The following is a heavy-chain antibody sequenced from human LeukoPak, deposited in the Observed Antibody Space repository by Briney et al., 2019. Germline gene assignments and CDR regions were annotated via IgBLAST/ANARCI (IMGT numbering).Heavy chain of an antibody. CDR2: INPNSGGT. D-gene: IGHD3-3*01. CDR3: ARSYDFWSGPPFDP. V-gene: IGHV1-2*02. J-gene: IGHJ5*02. Sequence: ASVKVSCKASGYTFTGYDMHWVRQAPGQGLEWMGWINPNSGGTNYAQKFQGRVTMTRDTSISTAYMELSRLRCDDTAVYYCARSYDFWSGPPFDPWGQGTLVTVSS. CDR1: GYTFTGYD.